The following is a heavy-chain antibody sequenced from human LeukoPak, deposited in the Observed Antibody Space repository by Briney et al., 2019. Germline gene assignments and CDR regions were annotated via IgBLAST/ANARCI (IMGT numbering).Heavy chain of an antibody. D-gene: IGHD5-18*01. CDR1: GYTFTIYG. J-gene: IGHJ4*02. V-gene: IGHV1-18*01. CDR2: ISAYNGNT. CDR3: ARADSYSSLFDY. Sequence: ASVKVSCKASGYTFTIYGISWVRQAPGQGLEWMGWISAYNGNTNYAQKFQGRITTSTDASTSTAYMELRSLRSDDTAVYYCARADSYSSLFDYWGQGTLVTVSS.